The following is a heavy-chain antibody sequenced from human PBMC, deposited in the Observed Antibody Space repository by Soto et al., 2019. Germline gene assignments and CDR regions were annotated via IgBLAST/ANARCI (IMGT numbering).Heavy chain of an antibody. CDR1: RFTFSNYA. CDR3: ARGHRGGSGSPASYYYSGLDV. Sequence: EVQLLESGGDLVQSGGSLRRSCAASRFTFSNYAMSWVRQAPGKGLEWVSSVSAVGDITYYADSVKGRFTISRDNSNNALFVQMNSLRAEDTALYWCARGHRGGSGSPASYYYSGLDVWGQGTTVTVSS. J-gene: IGHJ6*02. CDR2: VSAVGDIT. V-gene: IGHV3-23*01. D-gene: IGHD3-10*01.